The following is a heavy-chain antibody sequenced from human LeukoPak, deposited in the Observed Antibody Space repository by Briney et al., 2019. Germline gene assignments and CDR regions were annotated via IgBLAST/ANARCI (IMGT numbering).Heavy chain of an antibody. CDR3: ARDVFGGTYFDY. J-gene: IGHJ4*02. V-gene: IGHV3-48*02. Sequence: GGSLRLSCAASGFTFSSYSLNWVRQAPGKGLEWVSYISSGSSTIYYADSMKGRFTISRDNAKNSLFLQMNSLRDEDTAVYYWARDVFGGTYFDYWGQGTLVIVSS. CDR1: GFTFSSYS. D-gene: IGHD2-15*01. CDR2: ISSGSSTI.